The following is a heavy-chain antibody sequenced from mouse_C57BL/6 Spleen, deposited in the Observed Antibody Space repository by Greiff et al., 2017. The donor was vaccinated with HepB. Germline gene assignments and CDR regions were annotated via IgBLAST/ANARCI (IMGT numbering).Heavy chain of an antibody. V-gene: IGHV1-55*01. CDR3: ARGDYYGGYFDY. J-gene: IGHJ2*01. CDR2: IYPGSGST. Sequence: QVQLQQPGAELVKPGASVKMSCKASGYTFTSYWITWVKQRPGQGLEWIGDIYPGSGSTNYNEKFKSKATLTVDTSSSTAYMQLSSLTSEDSAVYYGARGDYYGGYFDYWGQGTTLTVSS. CDR1: GYTFTSYW. D-gene: IGHD1-1*01.